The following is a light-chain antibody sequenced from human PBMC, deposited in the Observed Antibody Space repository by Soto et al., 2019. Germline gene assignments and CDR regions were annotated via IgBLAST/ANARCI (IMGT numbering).Light chain of an antibody. V-gene: IGKV3-11*01. CDR2: DAS. CDR3: QQRSNWPWT. J-gene: IGKJ1*01. Sequence: EIVLTQSPATLSLSPGERATLSCRASQSVISYLAWYQQKPGQAPRRLIYDASNRATGIPAWFSGSGSGTDFTLTISSLEPEDFAVYYCQQRSNWPWTFGQGTKVEIK. CDR1: QSVISY.